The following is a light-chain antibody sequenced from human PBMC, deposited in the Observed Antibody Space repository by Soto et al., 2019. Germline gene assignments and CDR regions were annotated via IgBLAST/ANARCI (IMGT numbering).Light chain of an antibody. CDR2: DAS. J-gene: IGKJ1*01. V-gene: IGKV1-5*01. Sequence: DIMMTQFPSTLSSFVGDRVTITCLASQSIISWLAWYQQKPVEAPKLLIYDASALPRGVPSRFSGSGSGTKFTLTIASLQPDDFATYYCQQYETFSGTFGPGTKVDIK. CDR1: QSIISW. CDR3: QQYETFSGT.